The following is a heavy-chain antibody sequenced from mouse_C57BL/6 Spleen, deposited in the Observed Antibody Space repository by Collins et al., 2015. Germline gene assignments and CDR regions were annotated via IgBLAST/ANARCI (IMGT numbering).Heavy chain of an antibody. Sequence: GKATFTADTSSNTAYMQLSSLTTEDSAIYYCARGGAYDGYVRGAMDYWGQGTSVTVSS. J-gene: IGHJ4*01. D-gene: IGHD2-3*01. CDR3: ARGGAYDGYVRGAMDY. V-gene: IGHV1-9*01.